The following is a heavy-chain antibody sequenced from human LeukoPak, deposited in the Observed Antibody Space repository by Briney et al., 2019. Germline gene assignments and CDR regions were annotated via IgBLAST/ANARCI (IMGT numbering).Heavy chain of an antibody. Sequence: SETLPLTCTVSGGSISSYYWSWLRQPPGKGLEWIGYVYYSGSTNYNPSLKSRVTISVDTSKNQFSLKLSSVTATDTAVYYCARSGWLLRNWYFDLWGRGTLVTVSS. CDR2: VYYSGST. V-gene: IGHV4-59*01. J-gene: IGHJ2*01. D-gene: IGHD3-22*01. CDR1: GGSISSYY. CDR3: ARSGWLLRNWYFDL.